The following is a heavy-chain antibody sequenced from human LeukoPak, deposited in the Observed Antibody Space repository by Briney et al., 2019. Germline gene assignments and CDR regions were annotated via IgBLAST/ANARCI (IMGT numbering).Heavy chain of an antibody. D-gene: IGHD2-2*01. J-gene: IGHJ4*02. CDR3: ARVFCSDTSCYTFDY. CDR2: MYNSGRT. Sequence: SETLSLTCTVSGASIRSYYWSWIRQPPGKGLEWIGNMYNSGRTNYNPSLKSRVTISVDTSKNQFSLKVNSVTAADTAVYYCARVFCSDTSCYTFDYWGQRTLVTVSS. CDR1: GASIRSYY. V-gene: IGHV4-59*01.